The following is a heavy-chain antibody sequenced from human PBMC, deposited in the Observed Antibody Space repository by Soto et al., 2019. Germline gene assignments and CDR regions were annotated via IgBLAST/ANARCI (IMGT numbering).Heavy chain of an antibody. CDR3: ARVGTIFGVVLRHDMDA. D-gene: IGHD3-3*01. J-gene: IGHJ6*02. V-gene: IGHV1-46*01. CDR2: INPSGGST. CDR1: GYTFTSYY. Sequence: ASVKVSCKASGYTFTSYYMHWVRQAPGQGLEWMGIINPSGGSTSYAQKFQGRVTMTRDTSTSTVYMELSSLRSEDTAVYYCARVGTIFGVVLRHDMDAWGQGTTVTV.